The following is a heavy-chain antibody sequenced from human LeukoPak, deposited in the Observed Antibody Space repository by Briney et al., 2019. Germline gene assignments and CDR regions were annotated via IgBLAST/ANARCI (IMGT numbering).Heavy chain of an antibody. CDR3: APSGYQLLSWFDP. CDR1: GFTFSSYA. CDR2: ISGSGGST. V-gene: IGHV3-23*01. D-gene: IGHD2-2*01. Sequence: GGSLRLSCAAAGFTFSSYAMSWVRQAPGKGLEWVSAISGSGGSTYYADSVKGRFTISRDNSKNTLYLQMNSLRAEDTAVYYCAPSGYQLLSWFDPWGQGTLVTVSS. J-gene: IGHJ5*02.